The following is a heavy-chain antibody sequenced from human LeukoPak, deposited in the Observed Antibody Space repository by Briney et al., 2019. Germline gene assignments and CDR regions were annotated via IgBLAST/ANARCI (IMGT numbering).Heavy chain of an antibody. CDR3: ARGGTPYYYYYMDV. CDR1: GFTFDDYG. V-gene: IGHV3-20*04. CDR2: INWNGGST. D-gene: IGHD1-14*01. Sequence: GGSLRLSCAASGFTFDDYGMSWVPQAPGKGLEWVSGINWNGGSTGYADSVKGRFTISRDNAKNSLYLQMNSLRAEDTALYYCARGGTPYYYYYMDVWGKGTTVTVSS. J-gene: IGHJ6*03.